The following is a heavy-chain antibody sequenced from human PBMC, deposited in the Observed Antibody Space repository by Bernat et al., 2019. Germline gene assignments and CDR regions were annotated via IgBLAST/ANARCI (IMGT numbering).Heavy chain of an antibody. V-gene: IGHV3-30-3*01. CDR1: GFTFSSYA. CDR2: ISYDGSNK. CDR3: ARDFNGSPDY. J-gene: IGHJ4*02. Sequence: QVQLVESGGGMVQPGRSLRLSCAASGFTFSSYAMHWVRQAPGKGLEWVAVISYDGSNKYYADSVKGRFTITRDNSKNTLYLQMNSLRAEDTAVYYCARDFNGSPDYWGQGTLVTVSS.